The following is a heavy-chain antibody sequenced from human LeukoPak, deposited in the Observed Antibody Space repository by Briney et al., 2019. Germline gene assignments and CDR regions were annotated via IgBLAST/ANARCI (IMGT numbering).Heavy chain of an antibody. CDR1: GGTFSSYA. CDR2: IIPIFGTA. CDR3: ARRFTYYYDSSGYSLDAFDI. V-gene: IGHV1-69*05. Sequence: SVKVSCKASGGTFSSYAISRVRQAPGQGLEWMGGIIPIFGTANYAQKFQGRVTITTDESTSTAYMELSSLRSEDTAVYYCARRFTYYYDSSGYSLDAFDIWGQGTMVTVSS. D-gene: IGHD3-22*01. J-gene: IGHJ3*02.